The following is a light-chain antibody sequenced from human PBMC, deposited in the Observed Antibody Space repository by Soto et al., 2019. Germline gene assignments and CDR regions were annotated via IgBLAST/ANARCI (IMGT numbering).Light chain of an antibody. V-gene: IGLV2-14*03. CDR1: SSDVGGYNF. CDR3: SSYTTSTTVV. J-gene: IGLJ1*01. Sequence: QSALTQPASVFGSPGQSITFSCTGTSSDVGGYNFVSWYQQHPGKAPKLMIYEVSSRPSGVSNRFSGSKSGNTASLTISGLQPADEADYYCSSYTTSTTVVFGTGTKGTVL. CDR2: EVS.